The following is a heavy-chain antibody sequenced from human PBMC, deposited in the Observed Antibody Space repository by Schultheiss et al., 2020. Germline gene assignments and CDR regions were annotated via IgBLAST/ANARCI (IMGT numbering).Heavy chain of an antibody. J-gene: IGHJ6*04. CDR3: ARDRGSGSYHRSVYYYYYGMDV. CDR1: GFTFSSYW. D-gene: IGHD3-10*01. CDR2: IKQDGSEK. V-gene: IGHV3-7*01. Sequence: GGSLRLSCAASGFTFSSYWMSWVRQAPGKGLEWVANIKQDGSEKYYVDSVKGRFTISRDNAKNTLYLQMTSLSAEDTAVYYCARDRGSGSYHRSVYYYYYGMDVWGKGTTVTVSS.